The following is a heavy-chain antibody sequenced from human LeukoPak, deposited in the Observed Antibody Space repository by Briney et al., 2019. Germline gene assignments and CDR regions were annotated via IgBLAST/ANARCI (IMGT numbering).Heavy chain of an antibody. CDR1: GYTFTSYG. CDR3: ARDRYCSSTSCSRPGYYYMDV. CDR2: ISAYNGNT. Sequence: ASVKVSCKASGYTFTSYGISWVRQAPGQGLEWMGWISAYNGNTNYAQELQGRVTMTTDTSTSTAYMELRSLRSDDTAVYYCARDRYCSSTSCSRPGYYYMDVWGKGTTVTVSS. J-gene: IGHJ6*03. D-gene: IGHD2-2*01. V-gene: IGHV1-18*01.